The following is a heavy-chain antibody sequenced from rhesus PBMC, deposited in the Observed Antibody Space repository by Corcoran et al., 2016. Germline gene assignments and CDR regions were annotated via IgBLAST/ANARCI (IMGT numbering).Heavy chain of an antibody. CDR3: ARGDYGNLRAFDY. V-gene: IGHV4-127*01. J-gene: IGHJ4*01. CDR2: IYGGSCST. CDR1: GYSISRGYG. D-gene: IGHD4-35*01. Sequence: QVQLQESGPGLVKPSETLSLTCAVSGYSISRGYGWGWIRQPPGKGLEWIGQIYGGSCSTYYNPSLKSRVTVSKDTSKNQFSLKLSSVTAADSAVYYCARGDYGNLRAFDYWGQGVLVTVSS.